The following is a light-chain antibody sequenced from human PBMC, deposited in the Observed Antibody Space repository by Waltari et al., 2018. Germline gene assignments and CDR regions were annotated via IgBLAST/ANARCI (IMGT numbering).Light chain of an antibody. J-gene: IGKJ1*01. CDR1: QGISSW. CDR3: MQGTRWPT. CDR2: AAS. V-gene: IGKV1D-12*01. Sequence: DIQMTQSPSSVSASVGDRVTITCRASQGISSWLAWYQQKPGKAPKLLIYAASSLQSGVPSRFSGSGSGTDFTLTISRVEADDVGVYYCMQGTRWPTFGQGTKVEIK.